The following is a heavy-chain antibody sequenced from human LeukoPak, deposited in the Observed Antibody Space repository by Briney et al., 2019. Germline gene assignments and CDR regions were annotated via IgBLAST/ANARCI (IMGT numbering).Heavy chain of an antibody. Sequence: GGSLRLSCTASGFTFGDYAMSWFRQAPGKGLEWVGFIRSKAYGGTTEYAASVKGRFTISRDDSKSIAYLQMNSLKTEDTAVYYCTRADSGSYYIEEGKAYFDYWGQGTLVTVSS. CDR3: TRADSGSYYIEEGKAYFDY. J-gene: IGHJ4*02. D-gene: IGHD3-10*01. V-gene: IGHV3-49*03. CDR1: GFTFGDYA. CDR2: IRSKAYGGTT.